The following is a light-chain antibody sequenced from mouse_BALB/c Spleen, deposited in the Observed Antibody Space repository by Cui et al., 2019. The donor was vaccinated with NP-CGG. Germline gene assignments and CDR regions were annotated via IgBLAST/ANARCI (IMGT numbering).Light chain of an antibody. CDR2: STN. Sequence: QAVVTQESALTTSPGETVTLTCRSSTGAVTTSNYANWVQEKPDHLFTGLIGSTNNRAPGVPARFSGSLIGDKAALTITGAQIEDEATYFCALWYSNHWVFGGGTKLTVL. V-gene: IGLV1*01. J-gene: IGLJ1*01. CDR1: TGAVTTSNY. CDR3: ALWYSNHWV.